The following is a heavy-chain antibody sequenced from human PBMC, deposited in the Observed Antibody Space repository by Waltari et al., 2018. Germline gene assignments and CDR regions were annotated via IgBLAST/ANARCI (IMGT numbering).Heavy chain of an antibody. V-gene: IGHV4-59*01. CDR3: ARDEATGYFDS. D-gene: IGHD1-1*01. CDR2: IEYSGIT. J-gene: IGHJ4*02. CDR1: DDSFNDYY. Sequence: QVQLQESGPGLVKPSETLSITCTISDDSFNDYYWCWIRQPPGKGLEWLGYIEYSGITDSSPSFKSRVTMSIDTSKTQFSLNLSSVSDADTAVYYCARDEATGYFDSWGQGTQVTVSS.